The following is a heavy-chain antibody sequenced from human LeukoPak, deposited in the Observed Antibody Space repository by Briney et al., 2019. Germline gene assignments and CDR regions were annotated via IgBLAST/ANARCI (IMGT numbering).Heavy chain of an antibody. Sequence: GGSLRLSCAASGFTFSSYAMSWVRQAPGKGLEWVSAISGSGGSTYYADSVKGRFTISRDNSKNTLYLQMNSLRAEDTAVYYRAKDRVIVVVITLNYWGQGTLVTVSS. D-gene: IGHD3-22*01. CDR3: AKDRVIVVVITLNY. CDR1: GFTFSSYA. J-gene: IGHJ4*02. CDR2: ISGSGGST. V-gene: IGHV3-23*01.